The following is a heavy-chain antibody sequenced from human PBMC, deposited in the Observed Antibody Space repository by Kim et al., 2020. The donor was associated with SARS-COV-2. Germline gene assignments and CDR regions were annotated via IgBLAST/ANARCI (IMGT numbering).Heavy chain of an antibody. CDR3: TYYYDSSGYWLWGDLDY. J-gene: IGHJ4*02. CDR1: GFTFGDYA. D-gene: IGHD3-22*01. Sequence: GGSLRLSCTASGFTFGDYAMSWFRQAPGKGLEWVGFIRSKAYGGTTEYAASVKGRFTISRDDSKSIAYLQMNSLKTEDTAVYYCTYYYDSSGYWLWGDLDYWGQGTLVTVSS. V-gene: IGHV3-49*03. CDR2: IRSKAYGGTT.